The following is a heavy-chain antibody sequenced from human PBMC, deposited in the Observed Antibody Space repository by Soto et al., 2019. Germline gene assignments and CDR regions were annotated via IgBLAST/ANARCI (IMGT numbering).Heavy chain of an antibody. J-gene: IGHJ5*02. Sequence: ASVKVSCKTSGYTFSNYGITWVRQAPGQPLEWLGWVSLYSDGTNYAQKFQGRVSMTTDTSTTTAYMELRSLRSDDTAVYYCARVVPGAEAWFGPWGQGTLVTVSS. CDR1: GYTFSNYG. CDR2: VSLYSDGT. D-gene: IGHD2-2*01. CDR3: ARVVPGAEAWFGP. V-gene: IGHV1-18*01.